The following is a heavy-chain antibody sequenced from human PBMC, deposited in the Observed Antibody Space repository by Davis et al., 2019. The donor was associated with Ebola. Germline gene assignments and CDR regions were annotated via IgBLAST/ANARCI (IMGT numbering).Heavy chain of an antibody. CDR3: ARDLSWAGYFDD. CDR2: ISYHGINK. Sequence: GGSLRLSCAAAGFTFNSHAMHWVRQAPGKGLEWVAVISYHGINKGCAESVKGRFTISRDNSENTLYLQMNSLRVEDTAVYYCARDLSWAGYFDDWGQGTLVTVSS. D-gene: IGHD6-13*01. J-gene: IGHJ4*02. V-gene: IGHV3-30-3*01. CDR1: GFTFNSHA.